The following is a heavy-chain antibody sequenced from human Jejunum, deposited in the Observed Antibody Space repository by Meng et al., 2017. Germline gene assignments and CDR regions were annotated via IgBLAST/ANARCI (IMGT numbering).Heavy chain of an antibody. D-gene: IGHD3-10*01. Sequence: QLQLQQSGPGLVKPSQTLSLTCAISGDSVSSHLVTWNWIRQSPSRGLEWLGRTYYRSKWDNDYAVSVKSRIPISADTSKNHFSLQLNSVTTEDTAVYYCARVRGGVFENWGQGILVTVSS. V-gene: IGHV6-1*01. CDR1: GDSVSSHLVT. CDR2: TYYRSKWDN. J-gene: IGHJ4*02. CDR3: ARVRGGVFEN.